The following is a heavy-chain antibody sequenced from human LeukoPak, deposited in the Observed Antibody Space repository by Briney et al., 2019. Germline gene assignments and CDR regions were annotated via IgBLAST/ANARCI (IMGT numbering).Heavy chain of an antibody. CDR3: ARDYGSGSYYTNWFDP. Sequence: SVKVSCKASGDTFSSYAISWVRQAPGQGLEWMGRIIPILGIANYAQKFQGRVTITADKSTSTAYTELSSLRSEDTAVYYCARDYGSGSYYTNWFDPWGQGTLVTVSS. CDR1: GDTFSSYA. V-gene: IGHV1-69*04. D-gene: IGHD3-10*01. CDR2: IIPILGIA. J-gene: IGHJ5*02.